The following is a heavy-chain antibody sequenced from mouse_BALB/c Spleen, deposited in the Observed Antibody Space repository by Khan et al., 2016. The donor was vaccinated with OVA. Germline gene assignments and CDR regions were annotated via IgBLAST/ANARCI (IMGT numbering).Heavy chain of an antibody. CDR1: GYSITSDYA. D-gene: IGHD2-3*01. Sequence: EVQLVESGPGLVKPSQSLSLTCTVTGYSITSDYAWNWIRQFPGNKLEWMGYISSSGSTNYNPTLKSRISITRDKSKNQFFMQLNSVTTEDTATYDWAGDGYRSNYAMDYWGQGTSVTVSS. CDR3: AGDGYRSNYAMDY. V-gene: IGHV3-2*02. CDR2: ISSSGST. J-gene: IGHJ4*01.